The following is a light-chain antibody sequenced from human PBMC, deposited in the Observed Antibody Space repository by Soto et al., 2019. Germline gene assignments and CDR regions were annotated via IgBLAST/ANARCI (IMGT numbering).Light chain of an antibody. Sequence: EIVLTQSPGTLSLSPGERATLSCRASQSVSSSYLAWYQQKPGQAPRLLIYGASSRATGIPDRFSGSGSGTDFTLTSSRLEPEDFAVYYCQQYSSSPPTFGPGTKLDIK. CDR2: GAS. V-gene: IGKV3-20*01. J-gene: IGKJ3*01. CDR3: QQYSSSPPT. CDR1: QSVSSSY.